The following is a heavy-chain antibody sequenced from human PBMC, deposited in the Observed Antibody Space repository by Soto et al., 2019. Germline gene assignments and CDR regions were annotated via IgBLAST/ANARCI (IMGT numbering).Heavy chain of an antibody. Sequence: SETLSLTCTVSGGSISSYYWSWIRQPPGKGLEWIGYIYYSGSTNYNPSLKSRVTISVDTSKNQFSLKLSSVTAADTAVYYCARDSSYCSGRSCYRWFDPWGQGTLVTVSS. D-gene: IGHD2-15*01. CDR2: IYYSGST. V-gene: IGHV4-59*01. CDR1: GGSISSYY. CDR3: ARDSSYCSGRSCYRWFDP. J-gene: IGHJ5*02.